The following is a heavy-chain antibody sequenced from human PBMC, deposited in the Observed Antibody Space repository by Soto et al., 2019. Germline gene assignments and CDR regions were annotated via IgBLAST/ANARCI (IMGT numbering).Heavy chain of an antibody. CDR3: ARLIGNSWLDS. J-gene: IGHJ5*01. V-gene: IGHV6-1*01. CDR1: GDSVSTHSAT. Sequence: SQTLSLTCAIFGDSVSTHSATGDWTRQSPSRGLEWLGRTYYRSKWDYDYAASVKGRININPDTSNNQVSLHLDSVTPDDTAVYYCARLIGNSWLDSWGQGTLVTVSS. D-gene: IGHD2-8*01. CDR2: TYYRSKWDY.